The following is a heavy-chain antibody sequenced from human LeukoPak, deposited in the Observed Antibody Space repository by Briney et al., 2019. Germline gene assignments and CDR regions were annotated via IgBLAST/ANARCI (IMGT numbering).Heavy chain of an antibody. CDR2: INSDGSST. J-gene: IGHJ4*02. CDR3: AKADGWTTHPPLFDY. CDR1: GFTFSSYW. D-gene: IGHD3/OR15-3a*01. V-gene: IGHV3-74*01. Sequence: GGSLRLSCAASGFTFSSYWMHWVRQAPGKGLVWVSRINSDGSSTSYADSVKGRFTISRDNSKNTLYLQMNSLRAEDTAVYYCAKADGWTTHPPLFDYWGQGTLVTVSS.